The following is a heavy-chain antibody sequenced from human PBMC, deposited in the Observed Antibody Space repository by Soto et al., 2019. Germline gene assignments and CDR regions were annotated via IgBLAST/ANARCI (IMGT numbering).Heavy chain of an antibody. Sequence: GGSLRLSCAASGFTFSSYAMSWVRQAPGKGLEWVSAISGSGGSTYYADSVKGRCTISRDNSKNMLYLQMNSLRAEDTAVYYCAKDTIEWELVRTFDIWGQGTMVTVSS. CDR1: GFTFSSYA. CDR2: ISGSGGST. V-gene: IGHV3-23*01. CDR3: AKDTIEWELVRTFDI. D-gene: IGHD1-26*01. J-gene: IGHJ3*02.